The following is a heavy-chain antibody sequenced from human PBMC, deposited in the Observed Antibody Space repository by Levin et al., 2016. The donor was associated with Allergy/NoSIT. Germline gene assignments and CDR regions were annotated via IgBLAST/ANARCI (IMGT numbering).Heavy chain of an antibody. Sequence: SETLSLTCTVSGGSISSGGYYWSWIRQHPGKGLEWIGYIYYSGSTYYNPSLKSRVTISVDTSKNQFSLKLSSVTAADTAVYYCARGNRDIVVVPAFQHWGQGTLVTVSS. CDR1: GGSISSGGYY. J-gene: IGHJ1*01. D-gene: IGHD2-2*01. CDR2: IYYSGST. CDR3: ARGNRDIVVVPAFQH. V-gene: IGHV4-31*03.